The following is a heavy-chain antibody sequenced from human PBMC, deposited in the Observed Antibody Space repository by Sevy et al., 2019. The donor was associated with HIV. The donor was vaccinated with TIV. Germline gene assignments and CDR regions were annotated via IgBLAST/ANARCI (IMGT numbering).Heavy chain of an antibody. CDR2: IYSGGST. CDR3: ARDRNTAMVIGMDV. D-gene: IGHD5-18*01. V-gene: IGHV3-53*01. CDR1: GFIVSSNY. J-gene: IGHJ6*02. Sequence: GGSLRLSYAASGFIVSSNYMSWVRQAPGKGLEWVSVIYSGGSTYYADSVKGRFTIYRDNSKNTLYLQMNSLRAEDTAVYYCARDRNTAMVIGMDVWGQGTTVTVSS.